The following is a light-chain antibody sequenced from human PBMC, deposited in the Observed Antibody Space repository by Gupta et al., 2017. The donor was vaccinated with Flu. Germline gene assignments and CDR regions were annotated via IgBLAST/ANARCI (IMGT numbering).Light chain of an antibody. CDR2: RSN. CDR3: AAWDDSLSGVV. J-gene: IGLJ2*01. V-gene: IGLV1-47*01. Sequence: RVTIAWSGGNSNIGINYVYWYQQLPGAAPKLLIYRSNQRPAGVPDRFSGSKSDTSASLAISGLRSEDEADYYCAAWDDSLSGVVFGGGTKLKVL. CDR1: NSNIGINY.